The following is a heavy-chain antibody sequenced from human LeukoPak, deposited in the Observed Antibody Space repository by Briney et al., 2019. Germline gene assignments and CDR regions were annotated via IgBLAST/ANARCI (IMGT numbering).Heavy chain of an antibody. CDR1: GGSISSYY. CDR3: ARGEDYYDSSGYFDY. Sequence: SETLSLTCTVSGGSISSYYWSWIRQPPGKGLEWSGYIFYSGSTNYNPSLKSRVTISVDTSKNQFSLKLSSMTAADTAVYYCARGEDYYDSSGYFDYWGQGTLVTVSS. V-gene: IGHV4-59*12. D-gene: IGHD3-22*01. CDR2: IFYSGST. J-gene: IGHJ4*02.